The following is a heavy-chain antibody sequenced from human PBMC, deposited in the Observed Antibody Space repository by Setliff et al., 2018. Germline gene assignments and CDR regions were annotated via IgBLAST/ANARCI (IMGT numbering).Heavy chain of an antibody. CDR2: INTNTGNP. V-gene: IGHV7-4-1*02. CDR3: ARASRFGTIKYRGDYYMDV. D-gene: IGHD3-10*01. J-gene: IGHJ6*03. CDR1: GYTFTTYA. Sequence: GASVKVSCKASGYTFTTYAISWMRQAPGQGLEWMGWINTNTGNPSYAQGFTGRFVFSLDTSVSTAYLQISSLKAEDTALYYCARASRFGTIKYRGDYYMDVWSKGTTVTV.